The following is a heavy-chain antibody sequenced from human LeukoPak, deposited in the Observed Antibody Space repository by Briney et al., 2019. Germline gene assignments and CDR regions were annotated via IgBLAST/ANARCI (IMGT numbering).Heavy chain of an antibody. D-gene: IGHD3-22*01. CDR2: IYHSGST. CDR1: GYSISSGYY. CDR3: ARGHEELTMIVGIDY. Sequence: SETLSLTCTVSGYSISSGYYWGWIRQPPGKGLEWIGSIYHSGSTYYNPSLKSRVTISVDTSKNQFSLKLSSVTAADTAVYYCARGHEELTMIVGIDYWGQGTLVTVSS. J-gene: IGHJ4*02. V-gene: IGHV4-38-2*02.